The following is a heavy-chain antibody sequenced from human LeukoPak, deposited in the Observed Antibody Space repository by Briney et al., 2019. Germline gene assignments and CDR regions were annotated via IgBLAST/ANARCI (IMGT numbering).Heavy chain of an antibody. D-gene: IGHD3-9*01. CDR3: ASEMGAVFWFDY. CDR2: IRYDGSDK. Sequence: PGGSLRLSCAASGFTFSSYGMHWVRQAPGKGLEWVAFIRYDGSDKYYADSVKGRFTISRDNSKNTLYLQMNSLRAEDTAVYYCASEMGAVFWFDYWGQGTLVTVSS. V-gene: IGHV3-30*02. J-gene: IGHJ4*02. CDR1: GFTFSSYG.